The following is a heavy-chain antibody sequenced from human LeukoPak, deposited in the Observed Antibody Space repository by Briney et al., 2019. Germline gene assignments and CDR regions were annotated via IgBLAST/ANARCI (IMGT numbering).Heavy chain of an antibody. D-gene: IGHD3-10*01. Sequence: PGGSLRLSCAASGFTFTSYAMSWVRQAPGKGLEWVSSISGSGSNTYYADSVKGRFTISRDNAKNTLYLLMNSLRAEDTAVYYCARAEYYFGSGSYLGYWGQGTLVTVSS. CDR3: ARAEYYFGSGSYLGY. CDR2: ISGSGSNT. V-gene: IGHV3-23*01. CDR1: GFTFTSYA. J-gene: IGHJ4*02.